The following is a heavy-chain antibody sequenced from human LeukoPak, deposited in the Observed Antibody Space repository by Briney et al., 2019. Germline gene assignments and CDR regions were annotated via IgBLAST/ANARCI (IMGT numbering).Heavy chain of an antibody. V-gene: IGHV4-59*01. CDR3: ARGFYGPFDR. CDR2: MDNNGST. J-gene: IGHJ5*02. D-gene: IGHD3-3*01. Sequence: SESLSLTCTVSGASLSSSHWNWIRQSPGKGLEWVAYMDNNGSTKYNPSLRRRRTISLNTSKNQFYQKLESVTATDTPSYYCARGFYGPFDRWGQGTLVTVSS. CDR1: GASLSSSH.